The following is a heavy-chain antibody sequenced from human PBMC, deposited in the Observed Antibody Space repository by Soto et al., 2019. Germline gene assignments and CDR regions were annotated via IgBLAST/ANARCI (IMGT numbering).Heavy chain of an antibody. Sequence: PSETLSLTCTVPGGSISSYYWNWIRQPAGKGLEWIGCIYSSGSTNYNPSLKSRVTMSVNTSKNQLSLKVSSVTAAETAIYSCARVGSQKYGMDVWGQGTTVTVSS. CDR1: GGSISSYY. CDR3: ARVGSQKYGMDV. J-gene: IGHJ6*02. CDR2: IYSSGST. D-gene: IGHD1-26*01. V-gene: IGHV4-4*07.